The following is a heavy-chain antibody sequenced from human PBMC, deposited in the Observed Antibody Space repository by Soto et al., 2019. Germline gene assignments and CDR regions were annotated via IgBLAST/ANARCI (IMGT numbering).Heavy chain of an antibody. D-gene: IGHD6-6*01. Sequence: SQTLSLTCAISGDSVSGTSAAWNWIRQCQSRGLEWLGRTYYRSKLYNDYAVSVKSRITVTPDTSKNQFSLHLNSVTPEDTAVYYCATEFPEYEISDSYFDYWGQGALVTVSS. V-gene: IGHV6-1*01. J-gene: IGHJ4*02. CDR1: GDSVSGTSAA. CDR3: ATEFPEYEISDSYFDY. CDR2: TYYRSKLYN.